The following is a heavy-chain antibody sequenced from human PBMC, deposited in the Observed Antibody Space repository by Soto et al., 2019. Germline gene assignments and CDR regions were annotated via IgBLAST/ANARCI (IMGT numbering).Heavy chain of an antibody. V-gene: IGHV4-39*01. J-gene: IGHJ6*02. Sequence: LSLTCTVSGGSISSSSYYWGWIRQPPGKGLEWIGSIYYSGSTYYNPSLKSRVTISVDTSKNQFSLKLSSVTAADAAVYYCARQDDSYGPLGMDVWGQGTTVTVSS. D-gene: IGHD5-18*01. CDR1: GGSISSSSYY. CDR2: IYYSGST. CDR3: ARQDDSYGPLGMDV.